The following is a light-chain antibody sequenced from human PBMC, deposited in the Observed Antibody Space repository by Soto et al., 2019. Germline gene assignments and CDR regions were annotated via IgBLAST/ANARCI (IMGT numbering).Light chain of an antibody. V-gene: IGLV1-47*02. CDR2: NNN. Sequence: QSVLTQPTSASGTPGQRVTISCSGSRSNVGISYVYGFQQLPGTAPKILIYNNNLRPSGVADRFSASKSGTSVSLAISGLRSEDEADYYCAAWDDSRSALKVGGGTSSPS. J-gene: IGLJ2*01. CDR3: AAWDDSRSALK. CDR1: RSNVGISY.